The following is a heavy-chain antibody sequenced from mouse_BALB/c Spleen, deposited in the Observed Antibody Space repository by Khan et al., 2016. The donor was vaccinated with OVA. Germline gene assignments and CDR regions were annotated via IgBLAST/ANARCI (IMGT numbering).Heavy chain of an antibody. J-gene: IGHJ3*01. Sequence: EVQLQQSGPELMKPGASVKISCKASGYSFTTYYIHWVIQSHGKSLEWIGFIDPFSGGTTYNQKFKGKATLTADKSSSTAYIHLSNLTSEDSAFYYCTRRGYVAWFTYWGQGTLVTVSA. D-gene: IGHD2-2*01. CDR2: IDPFSGGT. CDR1: GYSFTTYY. CDR3: TRRGYVAWFTY. V-gene: IGHV1S135*01.